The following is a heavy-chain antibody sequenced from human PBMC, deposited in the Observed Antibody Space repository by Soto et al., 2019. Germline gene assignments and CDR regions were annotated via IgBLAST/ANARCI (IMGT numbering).Heavy chain of an antibody. Sequence: QVQLVESGGGLVKPGESLRLSCAASGFTFSDYYMSWIRQAPGKGLEWGSYISNSGYTIHYTDSVKGRFTISRDNARNSLHLEMNSLRAEDTAVYYCARDSGSPPDYYMDVWGRGTTVTVYS. D-gene: IGHD1-26*01. CDR2: ISNSGYTI. CDR3: ARDSGSPPDYYMDV. CDR1: GFTFSDYY. V-gene: IGHV3-11*01. J-gene: IGHJ6*03.